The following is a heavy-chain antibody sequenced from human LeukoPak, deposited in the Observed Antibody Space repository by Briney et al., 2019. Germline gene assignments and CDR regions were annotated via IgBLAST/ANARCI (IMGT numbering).Heavy chain of an antibody. CDR2: ISYSSGRI. CDR1: GFTLSNYA. J-gene: IGHJ2*01. V-gene: IGHV3-23*01. CDR3: AKDVLRLNYGYFDL. Sequence: GGSLRLSCAASGFTLSNYAMSWVRQGPGKGPEWVAGISYSSGRIYYLDSVRGRFTISRDNSRNTVYLQMNSLRAEATAVYYCAKDVLRLNYGYFDLWGRGTLVSVSS. D-gene: IGHD3-16*01.